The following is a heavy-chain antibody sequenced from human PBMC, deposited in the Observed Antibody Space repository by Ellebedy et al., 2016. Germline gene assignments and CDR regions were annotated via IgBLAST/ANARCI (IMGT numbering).Heavy chain of an antibody. D-gene: IGHD6-13*01. J-gene: IGHJ5*02. V-gene: IGHV3-33*08. CDR2: IWYDGSNK. CDR1: GFTFSSYA. CDR3: ARFDPGIAAANGA. Sequence: GESLKISXAASGFTFSSYAMHWVRQAPGKGLEWVAVIWYDGSNKYYADSVKGRFTISRDNAKNSLYLQMNSLRAEDTAVYYCARFDPGIAAANGAWGQGTLVTVSS.